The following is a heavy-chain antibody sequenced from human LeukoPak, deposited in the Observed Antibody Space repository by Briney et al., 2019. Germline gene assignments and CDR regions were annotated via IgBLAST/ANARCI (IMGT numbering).Heavy chain of an antibody. CDR2: IYTSGST. D-gene: IGHD3-22*01. CDR1: GGSISSYY. CDR3: ARDTKAHYYDSSGYRTWYFDY. V-gene: IGHV4-4*07. Sequence: PSETLSLTCTVSGGSISSYYWSWIRQPAGKGLEWTGRIYTSGSTNYNPSLKSRVTMSVDTSKNQFSLKLSSVTAADTAVYYCARDTKAHYYDSSGYRTWYFDYWGQGTLVTVSS. J-gene: IGHJ4*02.